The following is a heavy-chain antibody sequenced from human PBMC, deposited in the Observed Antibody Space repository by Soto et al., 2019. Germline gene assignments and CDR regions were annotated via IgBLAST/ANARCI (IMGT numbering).Heavy chain of an antibody. CDR3: ARVMNIVVVPAATFDY. D-gene: IGHD2-2*01. CDR2: ISSSSSYI. Sequence: GGSLRLSCAASGFTFSSYSMNWVRQAPGKGLEWVSSISSSSSYIYYADSVKGRFTISRDNAKNSLYLQMNSLRAEDTAVYYCARVMNIVVVPAATFDYWGQGTLVTVSS. J-gene: IGHJ4*02. V-gene: IGHV3-21*01. CDR1: GFTFSSYS.